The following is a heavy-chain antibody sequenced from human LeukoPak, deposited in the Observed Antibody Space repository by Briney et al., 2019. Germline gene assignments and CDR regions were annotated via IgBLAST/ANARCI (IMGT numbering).Heavy chain of an antibody. J-gene: IGHJ6*02. V-gene: IGHV3-30*18. Sequence: GRSLRLSCAASGFTFSSYGMHWVRQAPGKGLEWVAVISYDGSNKYYADSVKGRFTISRDNSKNTLYLQMNSLRAEDTAVYYCAKVRSDILTGYSYYYGMDVWGQGTTVTVSS. CDR1: GFTFSSYG. CDR2: ISYDGSNK. CDR3: AKVRSDILTGYSYYYGMDV. D-gene: IGHD3-9*01.